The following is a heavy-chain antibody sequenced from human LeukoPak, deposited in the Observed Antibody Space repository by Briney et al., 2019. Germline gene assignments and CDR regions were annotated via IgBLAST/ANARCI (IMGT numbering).Heavy chain of an antibody. CDR3: AGDYGGNADY. D-gene: IGHD4-23*01. CDR1: GGSISSYY. CDR2: IYYSGST. J-gene: IGHJ4*02. V-gene: IGHV4-59*01. Sequence: ETLSLTCTVSGGSISSYYWSWIRQPPGRGLEWIGYIYYSGSTNYNPSLKSRVTISVDTSKNQFSLKLSSVTAADTAVYYCAGDYGGNADYWGQGTLVTVSS.